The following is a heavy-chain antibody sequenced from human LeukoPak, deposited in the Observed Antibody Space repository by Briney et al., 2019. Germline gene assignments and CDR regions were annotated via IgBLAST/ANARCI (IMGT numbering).Heavy chain of an antibody. CDR2: ILPRNAHT. V-gene: IGHV5-51*01. CDR1: RYPFSSNS. D-gene: IGHD5-24*01. Sequence: GASLKISCKGSRYPFSSNSIAWVREMRGKGLEWKGIILPRNAHTTYSLSFQRQDSTSVDNSISTAYLQWSSLKASDTPVYYCARSSRDGHKNGVDDIWGQGTMVSVSS. CDR3: ARSSRDGHKNGVDDI. J-gene: IGHJ3*02.